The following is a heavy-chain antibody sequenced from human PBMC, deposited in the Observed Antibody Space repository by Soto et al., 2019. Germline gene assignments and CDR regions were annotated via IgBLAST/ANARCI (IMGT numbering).Heavy chain of an antibody. CDR2: IYYTGTT. CDR1: GTSVRGYY. Sequence: PSETLSLTCTVSGTSVRGYYWTWIRQPPGKGLEWIGYIYYTGTTRYNPSLKNRVTISVATSKNQFSLRLSSVTAADTAVYYCAREVSSFGTNHFDSWGQGTMVTVSS. V-gene: IGHV4-59*02. D-gene: IGHD2-8*01. CDR3: AREVSSFGTNHFDS. J-gene: IGHJ4*02.